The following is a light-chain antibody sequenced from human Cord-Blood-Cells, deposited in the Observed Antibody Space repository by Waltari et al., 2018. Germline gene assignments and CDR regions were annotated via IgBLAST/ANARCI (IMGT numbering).Light chain of an antibody. CDR1: QSVSSN. CDR3: QQYNNWPWT. V-gene: IGKV3-15*01. Sequence: EIVMTQSPATLSVSPGERATLSCRASQSVSSNLAWYQQKPGQAPRLLIYGASTGATGIPARFSGSGSGTEFTLTISSLQSEDFAVYYCQQYNNWPWTVGQGTKVEIK. J-gene: IGKJ1*01. CDR2: GAS.